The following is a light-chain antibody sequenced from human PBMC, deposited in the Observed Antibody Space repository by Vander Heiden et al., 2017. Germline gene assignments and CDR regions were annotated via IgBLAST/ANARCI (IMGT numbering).Light chain of an antibody. V-gene: IGKV1-9*01. CDR2: SAS. CDR1: QGISTY. Sequence: IQLTQSPSSLSASVGDRVAITCRASQGISTYLAWYQQKPGKAPRLLIYSASTLQSGVPSRFSGSGSGTDFTLTISSLQPEDFATYYCQNLNMSPFTFGHGTKVDIK. J-gene: IGKJ3*01. CDR3: QNLNMSPFT.